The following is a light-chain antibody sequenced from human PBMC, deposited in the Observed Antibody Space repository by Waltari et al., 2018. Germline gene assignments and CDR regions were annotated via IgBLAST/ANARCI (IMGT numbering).Light chain of an antibody. CDR1: QSISTY. V-gene: IGKV1-39*01. J-gene: IGKJ5*01. CDR3: QQTYSTSVT. CDR2: GAS. Sequence: DIQMTQSPSSLSASVGDTVTISCRASQSISTYVNWYQQIAGKAPKLLIYGASTLQSGVPSRFSGGGPGTHFSLLISGLQPEDFATYYCQQTYSTSVTFGQGTRVDIK.